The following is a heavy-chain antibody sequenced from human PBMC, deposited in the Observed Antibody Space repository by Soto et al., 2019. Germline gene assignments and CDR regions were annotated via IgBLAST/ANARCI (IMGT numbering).Heavy chain of an antibody. V-gene: IGHV4-61*08. Sequence: PSETLSLTCSVSGASIYNGGYFWSWIRQPPGKGLEWIGYIYYSGSTNYNPSLKSRVTISVDKSKNQFSLKLSSVTAADTAVYYCARAEEVYCSSTSCPKRGWFDPWAREPWSPSPQ. CDR2: IYYSGST. J-gene: IGHJ5*02. CDR3: ARAEEVYCSSTSCPKRGWFDP. CDR1: GASIYNGGYF. D-gene: IGHD2-2*01.